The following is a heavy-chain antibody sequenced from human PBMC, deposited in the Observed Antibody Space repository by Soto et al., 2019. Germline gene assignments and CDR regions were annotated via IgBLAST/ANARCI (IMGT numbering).Heavy chain of an antibody. Sequence: ASVKVSCKASGDTFIKYDINWVRQATGQGLEWMGWMNPSNGNAGYAQNFRGRVTLTSNTSITTAYMDLSCLRYEDTAVYYCARRKERSGPNYFDVWGQGTLVTVSA. CDR1: GDTFIKYD. CDR3: ARRKERSGPNYFDV. J-gene: IGHJ4*02. V-gene: IGHV1-8*01. D-gene: IGHD6-25*01. CDR2: MNPSNGNA.